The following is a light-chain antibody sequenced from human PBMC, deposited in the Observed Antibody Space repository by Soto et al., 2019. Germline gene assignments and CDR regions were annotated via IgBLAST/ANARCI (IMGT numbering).Light chain of an antibody. CDR3: QQSYSTPIT. CDR1: QSISTW. Sequence: DIQLTQSPSFLSASLGDRVTITCRASQSISTWLAWYQQKPGKAPKLLIYAASSLQSGVPSRFSGSGSGTDFTLTISSLQPEDFATYYCQQSYSTPITFGQGTRLEIK. CDR2: AAS. J-gene: IGKJ5*01. V-gene: IGKV1-39*01.